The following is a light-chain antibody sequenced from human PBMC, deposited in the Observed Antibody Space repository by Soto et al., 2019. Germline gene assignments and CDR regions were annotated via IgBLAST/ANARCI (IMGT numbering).Light chain of an antibody. J-gene: IGLJ2*01. Sequence: QSVLTQPASVSGSPGQSITFSCTGTSSDVGRYNYVSWYQQQPGKVPKLMIYDVSNRPSGISNRFSGSKSGNTASLTISGLQAKDEADYYCASYTTSTTVVFGGGTKLTVL. CDR1: SSDVGRYNY. CDR2: DVS. CDR3: ASYTTSTTVV. V-gene: IGLV2-14*01.